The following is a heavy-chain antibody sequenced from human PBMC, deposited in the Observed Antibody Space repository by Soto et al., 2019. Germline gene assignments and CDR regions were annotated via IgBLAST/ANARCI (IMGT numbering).Heavy chain of an antibody. J-gene: IGHJ3*02. CDR3: AKEDDLWTNGHFDI. Sequence: SGGSLRLSCAASGFTFSSYDMSWVRQAPGKGLEWVSAINGNGGSAYYADSVKGRFTISRDNSRNTLYVQMNSLRSEDTAIYYCAKEDDLWTNGHFDIWGQGTLVTVSS. CDR1: GFTFSSYD. V-gene: IGHV3-23*01. CDR2: INGNGGSA. D-gene: IGHD3-3*01.